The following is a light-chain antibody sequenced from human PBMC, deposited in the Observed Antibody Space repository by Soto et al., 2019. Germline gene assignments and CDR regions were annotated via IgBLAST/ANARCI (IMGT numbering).Light chain of an antibody. V-gene: IGKV3-15*01. CDR3: QQCKDWPLT. Sequence: EIVMRQSPATVSVSPGERATLSCRASQSVSINLAWFQQKPGQAPRLLIYGASTRATGIPARFSGSGSGTEFTLTISSLQSEDFAVYYCQQCKDWPLTFGGGTKVDIK. CDR2: GAS. CDR1: QSVSIN. J-gene: IGKJ4*01.